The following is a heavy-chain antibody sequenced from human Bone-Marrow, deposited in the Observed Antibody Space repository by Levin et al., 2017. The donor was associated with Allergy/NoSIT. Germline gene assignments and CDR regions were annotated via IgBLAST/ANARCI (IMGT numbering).Heavy chain of an antibody. D-gene: IGHD6-25*01. V-gene: IGHV5-51*01. J-gene: IGHJ6*02. CDR1: GYSFTNYW. Sequence: GESLKISCKGSGYSFTNYWIAWVRQMPGKGLEWMGIIYPGDSDTRYSPSFQGQVTISADKSISTAYLQWSGLKASDTAMYYCGRHVIPYSRGYIGMDVWGQGTTVTVSS. CDR3: GRHVIPYSRGYIGMDV. CDR2: IYPGDSDT.